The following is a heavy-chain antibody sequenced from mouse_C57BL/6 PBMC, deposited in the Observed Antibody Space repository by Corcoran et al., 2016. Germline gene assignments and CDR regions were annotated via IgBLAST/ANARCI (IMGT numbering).Heavy chain of an antibody. Sequence: QIQLVQSGPELKKPGETVKISCKASGYTFTTYGMSWVKQAPGKGLKWMGWINTYSGVPTYADDFKGRFAFSSETSASTASLKINNLKNADTATYFCASSPHYVYAMDYWGQGTSVTVSS. CDR1: GYTFTTYG. V-gene: IGHV9-3*01. CDR3: ASSPHYVYAMDY. J-gene: IGHJ4*01. CDR2: INTYSGVP. D-gene: IGHD1-2*01.